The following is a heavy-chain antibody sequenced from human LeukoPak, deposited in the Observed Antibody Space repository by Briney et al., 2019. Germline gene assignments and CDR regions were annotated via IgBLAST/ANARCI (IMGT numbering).Heavy chain of an antibody. V-gene: IGHV1-2*02. D-gene: IGHD3-3*01. CDR1: GYTFTGYY. CDR2: INPNSGGT. CDR3: ARDLYDFWSGSKKDDAFDI. J-gene: IGHJ3*02. Sequence: GASVKVSCKASGYTFTGYYMHWVRQAPGQGLEWMGWINPNSGGTNYAQKFQGRVTMTRDTSISTAYMELSRLRSDDTAVYYCARDLYDFWSGSKKDDAFDIWGQGTMVTVSS.